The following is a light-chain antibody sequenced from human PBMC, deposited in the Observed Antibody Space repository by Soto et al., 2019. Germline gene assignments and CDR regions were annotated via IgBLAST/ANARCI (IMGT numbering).Light chain of an antibody. J-gene: IGLJ3*02. Sequence: QSALTQPASVSGSPGQSITISCTGTNSDVGGYNYVSWYQQYPGKAPKLMIYDVSNRPSGVSNRFSGSKSGNTAYLTISGLQAEDEADYYCSSYTSSSTGVFGGGTKLTVL. CDR3: SSYTSSSTGV. CDR2: DVS. V-gene: IGLV2-14*01. CDR1: NSDVGGYNY.